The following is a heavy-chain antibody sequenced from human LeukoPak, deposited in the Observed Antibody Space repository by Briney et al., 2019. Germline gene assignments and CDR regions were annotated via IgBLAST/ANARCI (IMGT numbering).Heavy chain of an antibody. CDR3: ARDLGESYDFWSGYGDY. J-gene: IGHJ4*02. V-gene: IGHV1-46*01. CDR2: INPSGGST. D-gene: IGHD3-3*01. CDR1: GYTSTSYY. Sequence: ASVKVSCKASGYTSTSYYMHWVRQAPGQGLEWMGIINPSGGSTSHAQKFQGRVTMTRDMSTSTVYMELSSLRSEDTAVYYCARDLGESYDFWSGYGDYWGQGTLVTVSS.